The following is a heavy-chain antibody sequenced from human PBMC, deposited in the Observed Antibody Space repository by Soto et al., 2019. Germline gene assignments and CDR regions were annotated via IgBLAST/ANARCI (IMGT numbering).Heavy chain of an antibody. J-gene: IGHJ4*01. CDR3: ATEGEMSGASDWADYFDH. Sequence: EMQLVESGGGLVEPGGSLRLSCAASGFAFSHVWMTWVRQAPGKGLEWVGRIKRKSGHGTTDYAAAVKGRFTISRDDSKNTLYLQMDSLKSEDTAVYYCATEGEMSGASDWADYFDHWGRGTLVTVSS. CDR2: IKRKSGHGTT. CDR1: GFAFSHVW. D-gene: IGHD2-15*01. V-gene: IGHV3-15*01.